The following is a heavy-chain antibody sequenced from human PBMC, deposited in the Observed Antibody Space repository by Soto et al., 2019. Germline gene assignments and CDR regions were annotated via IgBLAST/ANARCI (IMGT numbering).Heavy chain of an antibody. CDR1: GFTFSSYS. CDR3: ARHPERIAQIGWFDP. CDR2: ISSSSSTI. Sequence: GGSLRLSCAASGFTFSSYSMNWVRQAPGKGLEWVSYISSSSSTIYYADSVKGRFTISRDNAKNSLYLQMNSLRAEDTAVYYCARHPERIAQIGWFDPWGQGTLVTVPS. D-gene: IGHD6-13*01. J-gene: IGHJ5*02. V-gene: IGHV3-48*01.